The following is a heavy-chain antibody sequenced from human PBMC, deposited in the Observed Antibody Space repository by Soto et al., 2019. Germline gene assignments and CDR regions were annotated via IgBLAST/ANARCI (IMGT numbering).Heavy chain of an antibody. CDR1: GGSFSGYY. CDR2: INHSGVT. V-gene: IGHV4-34*01. CDR3: ARSATQCSSTSCYTVSLDY. Sequence: SETLSLTCGVYGGSFSGYYWSWIRQPPGKGLEWIGDINHSGVTNYNPSLKSRVIISVDTSKNQFSLKLSSVTAADTAVYYCARSATQCSSTSCYTVSLDYWGQGTLVTVSS. J-gene: IGHJ4*02. D-gene: IGHD2-2*02.